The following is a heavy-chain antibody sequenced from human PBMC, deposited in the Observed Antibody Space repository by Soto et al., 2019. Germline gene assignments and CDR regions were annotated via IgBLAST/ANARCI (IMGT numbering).Heavy chain of an antibody. CDR1: GYSFTSYW. J-gene: IGHJ6*02. CDR3: ARAKGELLRDYYYYGMDV. V-gene: IGHV5-51*01. Sequence: GESRKISCKGSGYSFTSYWIGWVRQMPGKGLEWMGIIYPGDSDTRYSPSFQGQVTISADKSISTAYLQWSSLKASDTAMYYCARAKGELLRDYYYYGMDVWGQGTTVTVSS. CDR2: IYPGDSDT. D-gene: IGHD1-26*01.